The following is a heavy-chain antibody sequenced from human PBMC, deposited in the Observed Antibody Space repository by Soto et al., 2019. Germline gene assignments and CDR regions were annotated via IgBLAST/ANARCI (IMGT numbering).Heavy chain of an antibody. CDR3: AKRAAGTSFDY. Sequence: GGSLRLSCEASGFTFRDYYMTWFRQAPGKGLEWLSYIDSSTKYTNYADSVKGRFTISRDNSKNTLYLQMNSLRAEDTAVYYCAKRAAGTSFDYWGQGTLVTVSS. D-gene: IGHD6-13*01. CDR1: GFTFRDYY. CDR2: IDSSTKYT. J-gene: IGHJ4*02. V-gene: IGHV3-11*03.